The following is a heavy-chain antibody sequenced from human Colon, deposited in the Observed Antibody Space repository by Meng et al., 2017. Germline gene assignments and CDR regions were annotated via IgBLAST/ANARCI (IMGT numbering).Heavy chain of an antibody. CDR2: ISPILDPP. Sequence: QVQLALPGAEVKKPGLSVKVSGRSSGVIFSSYSNNWVRQAPGRGLEWMGVISPILDPPTFAPRFQGILTMSAYTSSGTASMELTSLTSDDTAVYYCGGSTSHYPQANNWLDSWGQRTLVTVSS. D-gene: IGHD3-10*01. CDR3: GGSTSHYPQANNWLDS. V-gene: IGHV1-69*10. J-gene: IGHJ5*01. CDR1: GVIFSSYS.